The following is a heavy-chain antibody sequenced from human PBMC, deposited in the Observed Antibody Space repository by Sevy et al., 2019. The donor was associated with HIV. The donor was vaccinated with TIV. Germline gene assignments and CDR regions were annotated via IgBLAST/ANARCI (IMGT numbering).Heavy chain of an antibody. CDR2: IKSKKDGGAT. CDR1: GFPFNKEW. CDR3: SSQGERY. D-gene: IGHD3-16*01. V-gene: IGHV3-15*01. J-gene: IGHJ4*02. Sequence: GGSLRLSCSASGFPFNKEWMSWVRQAPGMGLEWVGRIKSKKDGGATDYAAPANGRFTISRDDSKNTLYLQMNSLKIEDTGFYYCSSQGERYWGLGTLVTVSS.